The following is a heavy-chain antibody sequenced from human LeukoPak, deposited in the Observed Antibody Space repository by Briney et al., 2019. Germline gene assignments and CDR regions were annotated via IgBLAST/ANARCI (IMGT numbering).Heavy chain of an antibody. J-gene: IGHJ4*02. Sequence: MSSETLSLTCTVSGGSISSSSYYWGWIRQPPGKGLEWIGSIYYSGSTYYNPSLKSRVTISVDTSKNQFSLKLSSVTAADTAVYYCARHRAHYYGSMGYWGQGTLVTVSS. CDR2: IYYSGST. V-gene: IGHV4-39*01. CDR3: ARHRAHYYGSMGY. D-gene: IGHD3-10*01. CDR1: GGSISSSSYY.